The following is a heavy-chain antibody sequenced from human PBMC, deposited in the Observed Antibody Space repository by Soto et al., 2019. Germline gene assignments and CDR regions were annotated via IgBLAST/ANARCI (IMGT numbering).Heavy chain of an antibody. Sequence: QITLKESGPTLVKSTQTLTLTCTFSGFSLTTSGVGVGWIRQPPAKALEWLALIYWTDDKRYSPSLKSRLTITKDTSKNLVRLMLTNVDPVDTATYFWAHSLGGDWFDPWGQGTLVSVSS. CDR3: AHSLGGDWFDP. CDR2: IYWTDDK. J-gene: IGHJ5*02. CDR1: GFSLTTSGVG. D-gene: IGHD3-16*01. V-gene: IGHV2-5*01.